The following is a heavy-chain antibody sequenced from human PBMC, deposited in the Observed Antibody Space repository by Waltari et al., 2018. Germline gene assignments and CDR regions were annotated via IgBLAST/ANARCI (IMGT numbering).Heavy chain of an antibody. J-gene: IGHJ6*02. V-gene: IGHV1-18*01. CDR3: ARPSLGQYYFYGMEV. CDR2: ISADTGNT. CDR1: GYSFTTYA. D-gene: IGHD1-26*01. Sequence: QVQLVQSGGEVKKPGASVKVSCTASGYSFTTYAISWVRQAPGQGLEWMGWISADTGNTIYAQNLQGRVTLTADTSSSTAYMELRSLRSDDTAVYYCARPSLGQYYFYGMEVWGQGTTVTVSS.